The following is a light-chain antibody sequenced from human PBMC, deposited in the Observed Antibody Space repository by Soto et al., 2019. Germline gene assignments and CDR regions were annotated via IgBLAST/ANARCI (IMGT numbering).Light chain of an antibody. CDR3: LSYDSSIHWV. Sequence: NFMLTQPHSVSESPGKTVTISCTRSSGSIASNYVQWYQQRPGSAPTTVIYEDNQRPSGVPDRFSGSIDSSSNSASLTISGLKTEDEADYYCLSYDSSIHWVFGGGTQLTVL. V-gene: IGLV6-57*03. CDR2: EDN. J-gene: IGLJ3*02. CDR1: SGSIASNY.